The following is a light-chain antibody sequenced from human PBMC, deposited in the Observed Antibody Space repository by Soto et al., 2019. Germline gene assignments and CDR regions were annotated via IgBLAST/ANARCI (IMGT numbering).Light chain of an antibody. V-gene: IGKV3-11*01. Sequence: EIVLTQSPATLSLSPGERATLSCRASQTVSSYLAWYQQRPGQAPRLVMYDVSNRATGIPARFSGSGSGTDFTLTSSCLEPEDFAVYYCQQRGNWPPVLTFGGGTKVEI. CDR1: QTVSSY. CDR3: QQRGNWPPVLT. CDR2: DVS. J-gene: IGKJ4*02.